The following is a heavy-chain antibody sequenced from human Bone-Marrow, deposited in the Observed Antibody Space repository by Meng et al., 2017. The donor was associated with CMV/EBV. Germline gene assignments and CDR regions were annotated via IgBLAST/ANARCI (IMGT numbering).Heavy chain of an antibody. CDR1: CASFIIQA. Sequence: VQCGAWVKTRRSSWKLALTSSCASFIIQATGCAREAPGQGLGCVGGIIPFFCTGNYVQKLQGRATITADESTSTAYMELSSLRSEDTAVYYFARAGGGRYPFDYWGQGTLVTVSS. V-gene: IGHV1-69*01. D-gene: IGHD1-26*01. J-gene: IGHJ4*02. CDR2: IIPFFCTG. CDR3: ARAGGGRYPFDY.